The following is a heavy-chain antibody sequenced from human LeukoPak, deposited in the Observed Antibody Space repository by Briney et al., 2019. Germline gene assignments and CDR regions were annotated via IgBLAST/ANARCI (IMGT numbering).Heavy chain of an antibody. CDR3: TDYYYDSSGYPIPAY. V-gene: IGHV3-73*01. CDR1: GFTFSGSA. Sequence: RAGGSLRLSCAASGFTFSGSAIHWVGQPSGKGREWVGRVGSKADGSATAYGASVTGRFTISRDDSKNTAWLQMNSLKSEDTAVYYCTDYYYDSSGYPIPAYWGQGTLVTVSS. CDR2: VGSKADGSAT. J-gene: IGHJ4*02. D-gene: IGHD3-22*01.